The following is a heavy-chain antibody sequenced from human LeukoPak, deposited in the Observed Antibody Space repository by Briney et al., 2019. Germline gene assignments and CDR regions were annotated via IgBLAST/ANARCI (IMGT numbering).Heavy chain of an antibody. Sequence: SETLSLTCTVSGGSISSYYWSWIRQPPGKGLEWIGYIYYSGSTNYNPSLKSRVTISVDTSKNQFSLKLSSVTAADTAVYYCARGDGATNGYYYYYYMDVLGKGTTVTVSS. D-gene: IGHD1-26*01. J-gene: IGHJ6*03. V-gene: IGHV4-59*01. CDR2: IYYSGST. CDR1: GGSISSYY. CDR3: ARGDGATNGYYYYYYMDV.